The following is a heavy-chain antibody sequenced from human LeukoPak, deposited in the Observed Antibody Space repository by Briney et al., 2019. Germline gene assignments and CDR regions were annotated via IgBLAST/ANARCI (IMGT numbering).Heavy chain of an antibody. D-gene: IGHD3-10*01. V-gene: IGHV3-23*01. CDR3: AKEPASGSCFDY. J-gene: IGHJ4*02. CDR1: GYTFNSYA. Sequence: GGSLRLSCAASGYTFNSYAMSWVRQAPGRGLEWVSAISGSGGSTYYADSVKGRFTISRDNSKNTLYLQMNSLRAEDTALYYCAKEPASGSCFDYWGQGTLVTVSS. CDR2: ISGSGGST.